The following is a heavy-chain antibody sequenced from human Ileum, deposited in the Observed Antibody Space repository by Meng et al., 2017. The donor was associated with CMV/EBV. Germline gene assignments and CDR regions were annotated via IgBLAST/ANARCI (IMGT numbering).Heavy chain of an antibody. D-gene: IGHD2-2*01. V-gene: IGHV3-53*01. CDR3: VRGGSTTAFDI. J-gene: IGHJ3*02. CDR2: MYPTGDA. Sequence: EVKVVASGGGLIQPGGSLRLSCAASEFTVSSTYMSWVRQAPGKGLEWLSVMYPTGDAYYADSVRGRFTISRDNSNNVLFFQMDSLTAEDTALYYCVRGGSTTAFDIWGQGTMVTVSS. CDR1: EFTVSSTY.